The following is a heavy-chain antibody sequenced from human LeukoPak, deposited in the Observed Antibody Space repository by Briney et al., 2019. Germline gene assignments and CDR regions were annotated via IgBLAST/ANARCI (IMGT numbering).Heavy chain of an antibody. CDR3: ARDRSSEGYYDSSHWDYYHGMDV. CDR2: IYYSGST. J-gene: IGHJ6*02. Sequence: PSETLSLTCVVSGDSISTYYWSWIRQPPGKGLEWIGYIYYSGSTNYNPSLKSRVTISVDTSKNQFSLNLSSVTAADTAMYYCARDRSSEGYYDSSHWDYYHGMDVWGQGTTVTVSS. V-gene: IGHV4-59*01. D-gene: IGHD3-22*01. CDR1: GDSISTYY.